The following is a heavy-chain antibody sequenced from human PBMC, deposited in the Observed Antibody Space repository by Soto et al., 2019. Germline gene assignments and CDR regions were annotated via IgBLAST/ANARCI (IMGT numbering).Heavy chain of an antibody. CDR1: GFSLSTSGVG. V-gene: IGHV2-5*02. CDR3: AHSNRYCSSNSCPNWFDP. CDR2: IYWDDDK. Sequence: QITLKESGPTLVNPTQTLTLTCTFSGFSLSTSGVGVGWIRQPPGKALEWLALIYWDDDKRYSPSLKSRLTITKDTSKNQVVLTMTNMDPVDTATYYCAHSNRYCSSNSCPNWFDPWGQGTLVTVSS. J-gene: IGHJ5*02. D-gene: IGHD2-2*01.